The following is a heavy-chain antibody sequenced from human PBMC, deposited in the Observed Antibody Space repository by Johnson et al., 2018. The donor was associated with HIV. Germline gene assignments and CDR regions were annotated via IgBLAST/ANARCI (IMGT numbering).Heavy chain of an antibody. D-gene: IGHD3-22*01. CDR1: GFTVSSNY. V-gene: IGHV3-30*14. CDR2: ISYAGSNK. Sequence: VQLVESGGGLVQPGGSLRLSCAASGFTVSSNYMSWVRQAPGKGLEWVAVISYAGSNKSYADSVKGRFTISRDNSKNTLYLQMNSLRAEDTAVYYCAASVYYYDSSGYFAFDIWGQGTMVTVSS. CDR3: AASVYYYDSSGYFAFDI. J-gene: IGHJ3*02.